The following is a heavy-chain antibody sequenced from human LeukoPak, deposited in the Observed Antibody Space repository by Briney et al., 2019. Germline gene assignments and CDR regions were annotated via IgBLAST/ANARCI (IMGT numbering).Heavy chain of an antibody. V-gene: IGHV1-18*04. CDR2: ISAYNGNT. J-gene: IGHJ4*02. CDR3: ARVPLIVVVPAALSGDY. Sequence: ASVKVSCKASGYTFTSYGIRWVRQPPAQGLEWMGWISAYNGNTNYAQKLQGRVTMTTDTSTSTAYMELRSLRSDDTAVYYCARVPLIVVVPAALSGDYWGQGTLVTVSS. CDR1: GYTFTSYG. D-gene: IGHD2-2*01.